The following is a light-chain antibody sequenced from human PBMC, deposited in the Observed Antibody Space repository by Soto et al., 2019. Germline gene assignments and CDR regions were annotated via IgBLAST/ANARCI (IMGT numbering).Light chain of an antibody. J-gene: IGLJ2*01. CDR3: SSYAGSNTLRV. CDR1: NSNIGAGYD. CDR2: SNN. V-gene: IGLV1-40*01. Sequence: QSVLTQPPSVSGAPGQRVTISCTGSNSNIGAGYDVHWYLQLPGTAPKLLVYSNNNRPSGVPDRFSGSKSGTSASLAITGLQAEDEADYYCSSYAGSNTLRVFGGGTKLTVL.